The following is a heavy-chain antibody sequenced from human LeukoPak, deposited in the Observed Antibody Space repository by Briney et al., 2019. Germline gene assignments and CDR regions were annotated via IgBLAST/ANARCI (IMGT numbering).Heavy chain of an antibody. J-gene: IGHJ4*02. CDR1: GFTFSSYA. D-gene: IGHD3-9*01. V-gene: IGHV3-64*02. CDR2: ISSNGGST. Sequence: GGSLRLSCAASGFTFSSYAMHWVRQAPGKGLEYVSAISSNGGSTYYADSVKGRFTISRDNSKNTLYLQMGSLRAEDMAVYYCARGGYDILTGLAYWGQGTLVTVSS. CDR3: ARGGYDILTGLAY.